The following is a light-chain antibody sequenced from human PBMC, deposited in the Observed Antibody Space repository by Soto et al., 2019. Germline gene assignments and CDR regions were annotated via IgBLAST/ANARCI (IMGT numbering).Light chain of an antibody. CDR2: FGS. V-gene: IGKV2-28*01. CDR1: QSLLQTNGYNY. Sequence: DIVMTLSPLSLSVTPGEPASISCRSSQSLLQTNGYNYLDWYLQKPGQSPQLLIYFGSNRASGVPDRFSGSGSCTDFTLKISRVEAEDVGVYYCMQALHTPPWTFGQGTRVEI. CDR3: MQALHTPPWT. J-gene: IGKJ1*01.